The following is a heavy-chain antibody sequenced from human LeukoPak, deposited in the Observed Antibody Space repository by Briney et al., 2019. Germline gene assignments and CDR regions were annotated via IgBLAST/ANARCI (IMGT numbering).Heavy chain of an antibody. CDR2: ISSSSSYI. Sequence: GGSLRLSCAASGFTFSSYAMSWVRQAPGKGLEWVSSISSSSSYIYYADSVKGRFTISRDNAKNSLYLQMNSLRAEDTAVYYCARGEDLGLRFFRPLKNYGMDVWGQGTTVTVSS. CDR3: ARGEDLGLRFFRPLKNYGMDV. D-gene: IGHD3-3*01. J-gene: IGHJ6*02. CDR1: GFTFSSYA. V-gene: IGHV3-21*01.